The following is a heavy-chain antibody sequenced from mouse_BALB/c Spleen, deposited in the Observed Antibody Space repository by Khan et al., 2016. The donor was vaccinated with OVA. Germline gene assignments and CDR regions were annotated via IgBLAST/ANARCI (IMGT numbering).Heavy chain of an antibody. Sequence: EVQLQESGPGLVKPSQSLSLTCTVTGYSITSDYAWNWIRPFPGNKLEWMGYISYSGSTTYNPSLKSRISITRDTSKNQFFLQLNSVTTEDTATYYCARWFTYWGQGTLVTVSA. V-gene: IGHV3-2*02. CDR2: ISYSGST. CDR1: GYSITSDYA. CDR3: ARWFTY. J-gene: IGHJ3*01.